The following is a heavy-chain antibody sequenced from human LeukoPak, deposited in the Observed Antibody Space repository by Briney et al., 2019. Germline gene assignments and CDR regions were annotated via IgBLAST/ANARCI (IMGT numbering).Heavy chain of an antibody. Sequence: GGSLRLSCAASGFTFSSYSMNCAPQAPGKGREWGSYISSSSSTIYYADSVKGRFTISRDNAKHSLYLQMNSLRAEDTAVYYCARVYRLGYSSSWYNAFDIWGQGTMVTVSS. J-gene: IGHJ3*02. D-gene: IGHD6-13*01. CDR2: ISSSSSTI. V-gene: IGHV3-48*01. CDR1: GFTFSSYS. CDR3: ARVYRLGYSSSWYNAFDI.